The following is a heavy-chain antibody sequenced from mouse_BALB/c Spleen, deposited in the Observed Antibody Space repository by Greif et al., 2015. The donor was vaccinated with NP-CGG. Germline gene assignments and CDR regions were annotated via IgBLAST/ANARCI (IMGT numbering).Heavy chain of an antibody. Sequence: EVQVVESGGGLVQPGGSRKLSCAASGFTFSDYGMAWVRQAPGKGPEWVAFISNLAYSIYYADTVTGRFTISRENAKNPPFLEMSSLRSEDTAMYYCARDYYGSSYYFDYWGQGTTLTVSS. CDR3: ARDYYGSSYYFDY. D-gene: IGHD1-1*01. V-gene: IGHV5-15*02. CDR1: GFTFSDYG. CDR2: ISNLAYSI. J-gene: IGHJ2*01.